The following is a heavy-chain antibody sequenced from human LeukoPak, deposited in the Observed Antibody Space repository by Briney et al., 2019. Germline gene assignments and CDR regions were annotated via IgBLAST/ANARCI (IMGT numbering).Heavy chain of an antibody. Sequence: GGSVRLSCAASGFTFNTFNMNWVRQAPGEGLEWVSSITSGGDYIYYADSVKGRFTTSRDNAKNSLSLQLNSLRVEDTAVYYCARGHYDVLAASYKWTPDYWGQGTLDTVSS. CDR2: ITSGGDYI. D-gene: IGHD3-9*01. CDR3: ARGHYDVLAASYKWTPDY. V-gene: IGHV3-21*01. J-gene: IGHJ4*02. CDR1: GFTFNTFN.